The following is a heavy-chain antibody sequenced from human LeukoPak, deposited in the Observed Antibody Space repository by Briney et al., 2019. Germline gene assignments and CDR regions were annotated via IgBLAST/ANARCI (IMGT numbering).Heavy chain of an antibody. Sequence: GGSLRLSCAASGFTFSTYGMHWVRQAPGKGREWVAVIWYDGSNKYYADSVKGRFTISRDNSKNTLYLQMNSLRAEDTAVYYCARGFYSSDHWGQGTLVTVSS. CDR3: ARGFYSSDH. V-gene: IGHV3-33*01. D-gene: IGHD3-22*01. CDR2: IWYDGSNK. CDR1: GFTFSTYG. J-gene: IGHJ4*02.